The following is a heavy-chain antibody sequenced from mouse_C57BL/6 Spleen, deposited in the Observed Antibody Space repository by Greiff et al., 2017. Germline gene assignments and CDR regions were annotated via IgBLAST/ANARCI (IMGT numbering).Heavy chain of an antibody. J-gene: IGHJ2*01. D-gene: IGHD2-3*01. CDR3: ARDDGYYEDYFDY. Sequence: EVQGVESVAELVRPGASVKLSCTASGFNIKNTYMHWVKQRPEQGLEWIGRIDPANGNTKYAPKFQGKATITADTSSNTAYLQLSSLTSEDTAIYYCARDDGYYEDYFDYWGQGTTLTVSS. CDR1: GFNIKNTY. V-gene: IGHV14-3*01. CDR2: IDPANGNT.